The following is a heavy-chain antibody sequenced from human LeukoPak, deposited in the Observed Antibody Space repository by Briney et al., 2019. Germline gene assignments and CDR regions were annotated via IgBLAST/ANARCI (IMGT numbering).Heavy chain of an antibody. CDR2: IFSSGST. V-gene: IGHV3-66*01. Sequence: GGSLRLSCAASGFTFSSYSMNWVRQAPGKGLEWVSFIFSSGSTYYTASVKSRFTISIDTSNNKLYLQLSTLTAADTAVYYCGSGMVGTMLCDYYGMDVWGQGTTVTVSS. J-gene: IGHJ6*02. CDR3: GSGMVGTMLCDYYGMDV. D-gene: IGHD3-10*01. CDR1: GFTFSSYS.